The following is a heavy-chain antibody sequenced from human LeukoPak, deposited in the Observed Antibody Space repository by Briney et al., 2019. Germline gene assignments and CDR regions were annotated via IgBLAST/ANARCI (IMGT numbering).Heavy chain of an antibody. CDR2: INHGGST. J-gene: IGHJ4*02. CDR3: ARSGCSSTSCYRWYYFDY. CDR1: GGSFSGYY. D-gene: IGHD2-2*01. V-gene: IGHV4-34*01. Sequence: PSETLSLTCAVYGGSFSGYYWSWIRQPPGKGLDWIGEINHGGSTNYNPSLKSRVTISVDTSKNQFSLKLSSVTAADTAVYDCARSGCSSTSCYRWYYFDYWGQGTLVTVSS.